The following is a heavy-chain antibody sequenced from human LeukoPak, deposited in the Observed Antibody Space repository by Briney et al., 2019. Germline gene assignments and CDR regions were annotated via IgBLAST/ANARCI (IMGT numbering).Heavy chain of an antibody. CDR2: IYYSGST. D-gene: IGHD6-13*01. CDR3: ARHSSWSEFDY. Sequence: SETLSLTCTVSGGSISSSSYCWDWIRQPPGKGLEWIGSIYYSGSTYYNPSLKSRVTISVDTSKNQFSLKLSSVTAADTAVYYCARHSSWSEFDYWGQRTLVTVSS. V-gene: IGHV4-39*01. CDR1: GGSISSSSYC. J-gene: IGHJ4*02.